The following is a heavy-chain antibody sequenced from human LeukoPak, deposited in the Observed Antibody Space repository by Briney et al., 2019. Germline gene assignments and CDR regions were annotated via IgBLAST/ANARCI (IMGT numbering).Heavy chain of an antibody. V-gene: IGHV3-48*01. D-gene: IGHD4-17*01. Sequence: GGSLRLSCAASGFTFSSYSMNWVRQAPGKGLEWVSYISSSSSTIYYADSVKGRLTISRDNAKNSLYLQMNSLRAEDTAVYFCARHGYYVFDYWGQGTLVTVSS. CDR1: GFTFSSYS. J-gene: IGHJ4*02. CDR2: ISSSSSTI. CDR3: ARHGYYVFDY.